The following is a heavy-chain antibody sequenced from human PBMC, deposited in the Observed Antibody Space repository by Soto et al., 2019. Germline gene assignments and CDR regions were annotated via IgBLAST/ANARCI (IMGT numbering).Heavy chain of an antibody. Sequence: ASVKVSCKASGYTFTGYYMHWVRQAPGQGLEWMGWINPNSGGTNYAQKFQGWVTITKDTSKNQVVLTMTNMDPVDTATYYCIYRRALYDYHGLDVWGQGTTVTVSS. J-gene: IGHJ6*02. CDR2: INPNSGGT. D-gene: IGHD5-18*01. V-gene: IGHV1-2*04. CDR3: IYRRALYDYHGLDV. CDR1: GYTFTGYY.